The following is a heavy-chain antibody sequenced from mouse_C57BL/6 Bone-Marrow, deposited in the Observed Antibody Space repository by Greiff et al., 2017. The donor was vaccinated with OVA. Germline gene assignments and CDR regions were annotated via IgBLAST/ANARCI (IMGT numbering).Heavy chain of an antibody. CDR3: ARGEDYGYDGFDY. CDR1: GYSFTDYN. V-gene: IGHV1-39*01. CDR2: INPNYGTT. D-gene: IGHD2-2*01. J-gene: IGHJ2*01. Sequence: VEPGASVKISCKASGYSFTDYNMNWVKQSNGKSLEWIGVINPNYGTTSYNQKFKGKATLTVDQSSSTAYMQLNSLTSEDSAVYYCARGEDYGYDGFDYWGQGTTLTVSS.